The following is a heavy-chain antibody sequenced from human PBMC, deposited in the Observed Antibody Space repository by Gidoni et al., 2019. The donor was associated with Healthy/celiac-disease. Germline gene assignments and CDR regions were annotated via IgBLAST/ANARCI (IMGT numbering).Heavy chain of an antibody. CDR1: GGTFSSYA. J-gene: IGHJ3*02. D-gene: IGHD1-26*01. CDR2: IIPIFGTA. V-gene: IGHV1-69*01. Sequence: EVKKPGSSVKVSCKASGGTFSSYAISWVRQAPGQGLEWMGGIIPIFGTANYAQKFQGRVTITADESTSTAYMELSSLRSEDTAVYYCARDLPPLSLGARGGAFDIWGQGTMVTVSS. CDR3: ARDLPPLSLGARGGAFDI.